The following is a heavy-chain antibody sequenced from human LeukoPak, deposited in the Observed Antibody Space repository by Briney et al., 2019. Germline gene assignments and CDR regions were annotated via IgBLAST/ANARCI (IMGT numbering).Heavy chain of an antibody. CDR2: LNPNSAGT. CDR1: GYSFTGYY. V-gene: IGHV1-2*02. J-gene: IGHJ4*02. D-gene: IGHD3-22*01. CDR3: ARGGESYYESSPYRLFDF. Sequence: VASVKVSCKASGYSFTGYYIHWVRQAPGQGLEWMGWLNPNSAGTIYAQKFQGRVTMTRDTSISTAYMELSRLTSDDTAVYYCARGGESYYESSPYRLFDFWGQGTLVTVSS.